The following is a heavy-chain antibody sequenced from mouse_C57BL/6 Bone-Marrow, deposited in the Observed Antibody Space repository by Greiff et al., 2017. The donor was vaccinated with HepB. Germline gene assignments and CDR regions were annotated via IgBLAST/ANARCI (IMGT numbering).Heavy chain of an antibody. V-gene: IGHV1-76*01. CDR1: GYTFTDYY. CDR2: IYPGSGNT. J-gene: IGHJ2*01. D-gene: IGHD2-4*01. CDR3: AEIYYDYGYYFDY. Sequence: QVQLQQSGAELVRPGASVKLSCKASGYTFTDYYINWVKQRPGQGLEWIARIYPGSGNTYYNEKFKGKATLTAEKSSSTAYMQLSSLTSEDSAVYFCAEIYYDYGYYFDYWGQGTTLTVSS.